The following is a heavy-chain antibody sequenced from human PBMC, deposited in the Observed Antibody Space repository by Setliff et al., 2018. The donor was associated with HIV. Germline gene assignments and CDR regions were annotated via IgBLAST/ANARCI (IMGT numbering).Heavy chain of an antibody. J-gene: IGHJ4*02. V-gene: IGHV4-39*07. CDR2: IYYSGSA. CDR3: ARLFRGSGPKEKSDY. Sequence: SETLSLTCNVSGGSIWNNNYYWGWIRQPPGKGLEWIGSIYYSGSATYNPSLKSRVTMSVDTAKNQFSLKLTSVSAADTAVYFCARLFRGSGPKEKSDYWGQGTLVTVSS. D-gene: IGHD3-10*02. CDR1: GGSIWNNNYY.